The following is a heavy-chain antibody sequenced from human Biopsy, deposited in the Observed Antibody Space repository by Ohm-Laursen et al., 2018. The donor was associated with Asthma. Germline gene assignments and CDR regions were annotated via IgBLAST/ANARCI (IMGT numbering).Heavy chain of an antibody. D-gene: IGHD2-15*01. CDR2: IDQRSTTI. CDR3: VKDTDEDRGGWYTFEV. V-gene: IGHV3-11*01. J-gene: IGHJ3*01. Sequence: SLRLSCAASGFSLSDYYMTWIRQAPGKGLEWVSYIDQRSTTIYYADSVKGRFTISRDYSKNTLYLQMHSLRAEDTAVYYCVKDTDEDRGGWYTFEVWGPGTMVTVSS. CDR1: GFSLSDYY.